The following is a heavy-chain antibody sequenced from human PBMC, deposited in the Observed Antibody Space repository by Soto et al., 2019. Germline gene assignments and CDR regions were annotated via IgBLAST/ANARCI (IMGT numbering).Heavy chain of an antibody. J-gene: IGHJ5*02. V-gene: IGHV4-34*08. CDR2: INHSGST. CDR1: SRNSKTDY. Sequence: SEGLARSCARFSRNSKTDYRSRMRQPPGKGNDCIGEINHSGSTNYNPSLKSRVTISVDTSKNQFSLKLSSVTAADTAVYYCAGHRNLHSFPTRRSFD. CDR3: AGHRNLHSFPTRRSFD. D-gene: IGHD1-1*01.